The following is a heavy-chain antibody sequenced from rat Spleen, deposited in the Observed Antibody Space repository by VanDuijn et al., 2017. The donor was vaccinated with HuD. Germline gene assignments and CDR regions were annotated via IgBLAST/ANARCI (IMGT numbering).Heavy chain of an antibody. CDR2: IWAGGGT. CDR1: GFSLNSYH. Sequence: QVQLKESGPGLVQPSQTLSLTCTVSGFSLNSYHVSWVRQPPGKSLVWMGTIWAGGGTNYNSAVQSRLSISRDTSKSQVFLKMNSLQPEDTGTYYCARHLREASGVMDVWGQGVMVTVSS. J-gene: IGHJ2*01. V-gene: IGHV2-72*01. CDR3: ARHLREASGVMDV. D-gene: IGHD1-12*02.